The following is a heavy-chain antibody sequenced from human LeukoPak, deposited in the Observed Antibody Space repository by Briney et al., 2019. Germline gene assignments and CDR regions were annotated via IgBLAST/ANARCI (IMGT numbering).Heavy chain of an antibody. Sequence: PGGSLRLSCAASGFTFSSYWMSWVRQAPGKGLEWVANIKQDGSEKYYVDSVKGRFTISRDNAKNSLYLQMNSLRAEDTAVYYCARDSASSWYAFDIWGQGTIVTVSS. D-gene: IGHD6-13*01. CDR1: GFTFSSYW. V-gene: IGHV3-7*01. J-gene: IGHJ3*02. CDR3: ARDSASSWYAFDI. CDR2: IKQDGSEK.